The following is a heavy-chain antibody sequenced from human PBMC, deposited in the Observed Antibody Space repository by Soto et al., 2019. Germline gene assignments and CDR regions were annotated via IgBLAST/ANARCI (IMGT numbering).Heavy chain of an antibody. V-gene: IGHV1-18*01. CDR1: GYTFTSYG. CDR3: ARESGNCTNGVCSPPFDY. Sequence: ASVKVSCKASGYTFTSYGISWVRQAPGQGLEWMGWISAYNGNTNYAQKLQGRVTMTTDTSTSTAYMELRSLRSDDTAVYYCARESGNCTNGVCSPPFDYWGQGTLVTVSS. CDR2: ISAYNGNT. J-gene: IGHJ4*02. D-gene: IGHD2-8*01.